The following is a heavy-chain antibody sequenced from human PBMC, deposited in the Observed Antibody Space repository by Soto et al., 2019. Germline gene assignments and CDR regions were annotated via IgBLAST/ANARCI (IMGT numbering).Heavy chain of an antibody. V-gene: IGHV4-30-4*01. D-gene: IGHD3-22*01. CDR1: GGSISSGDYY. CDR3: ARITMIVVVIDY. Sequence: SETLSLTCTVSGGSISSGDYYWSRIRQPPGKGLEWIGYIYYSGSTYYNPSLKSRVTISVDTSKNQFSLKLSSVTAADTAVYYCARITMIVVVIDYWGQGTLVTVSS. J-gene: IGHJ4*02. CDR2: IYYSGST.